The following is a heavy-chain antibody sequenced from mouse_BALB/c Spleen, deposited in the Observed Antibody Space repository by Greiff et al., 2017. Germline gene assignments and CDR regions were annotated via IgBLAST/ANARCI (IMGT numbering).Heavy chain of an antibody. CDR2: IRSKSNNYAT. CDR3: ALGPYFDY. J-gene: IGHJ2*01. CDR1: GFTFNTYA. D-gene: IGHD4-1*01. Sequence: EVKLVESGGGLVQPKGSLKLSCAASGFTFNTYAMNWVRQAPGKGLEWVARIRSKSNNYATYYADSVKDRFTISRDDSQSMLYLQMNNLKTEDTAMYYCALGPYFDYWGQGTTLTVSS. V-gene: IGHV10-1*02.